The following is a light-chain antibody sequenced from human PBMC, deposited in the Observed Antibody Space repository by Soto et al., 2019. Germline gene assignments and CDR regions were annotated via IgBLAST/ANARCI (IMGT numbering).Light chain of an antibody. CDR3: QQYNNWLRLT. V-gene: IGKV3-15*01. Sequence: EIVMTQSPATLSVSPGERATLSCRASQSVSSNLAWYQQKPGQAHRLLIYGASTRATGIPARFSGSGCGTEFTLTISSLQSEDFVVYYCQQYNNWLRLTFGGGTKVEIK. CDR1: QSVSSN. J-gene: IGKJ4*01. CDR2: GAS.